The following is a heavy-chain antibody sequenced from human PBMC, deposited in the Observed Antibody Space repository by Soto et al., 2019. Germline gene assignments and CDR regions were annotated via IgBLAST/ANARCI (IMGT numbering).Heavy chain of an antibody. V-gene: IGHV1-69*13. Sequence: ASVKVSCKASGGTFSSYAISWVRQAPGQGLEWMGGIIPIFGTANYAQKFQGRVTITADESTSTAYMELSSLRSEDTAVYYCARDIVVVPAAYSDAFDIWGQGTMVTVS. CDR2: IIPIFGTA. J-gene: IGHJ3*02. CDR1: GGTFSSYA. CDR3: ARDIVVVPAAYSDAFDI. D-gene: IGHD2-2*01.